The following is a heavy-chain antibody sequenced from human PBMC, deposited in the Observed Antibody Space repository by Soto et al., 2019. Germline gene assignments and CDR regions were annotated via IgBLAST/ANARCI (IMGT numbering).Heavy chain of an antibody. J-gene: IGHJ5*02. D-gene: IGHD3-3*02. CDR2: IYYSGST. V-gene: IGHV4-39*01. CDR3: ASPKIAFYNWFDP. CDR1: GGSISSSSYY. Sequence: SETLSLTCTVSGGSISSSSYYWGWIRQPPGKGLEWIGSIYYSGSTYYKPSLKSQVTISVDTSKNQYSLKLSSVTAADTAVYYCASPKIAFYNWFDPWGQGTLVT.